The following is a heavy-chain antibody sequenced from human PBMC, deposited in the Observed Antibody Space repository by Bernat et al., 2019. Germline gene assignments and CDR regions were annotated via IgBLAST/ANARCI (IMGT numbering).Heavy chain of an antibody. D-gene: IGHD1-7*01. V-gene: IGHV3-30-3*01. CDR3: ARTGITVTTEFDY. J-gene: IGHJ4*02. CDR1: GFTFSSYA. Sequence: QVQLVESGGGVVQPGRSLRLSCAASGFTFSSYAMHWVRQAPGKGLEWVAVISYDGSNKYYADSVKGRFTISRDNSKNTLYLQMNSLRAEDTAVYYCARTGITVTTEFDYWGQGTLVTVSS. CDR2: ISYDGSNK.